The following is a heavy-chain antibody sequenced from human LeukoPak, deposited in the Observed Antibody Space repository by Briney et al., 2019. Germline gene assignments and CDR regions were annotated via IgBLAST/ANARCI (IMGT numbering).Heavy chain of an antibody. CDR1: GFSFSSSI. D-gene: IGHD1-26*01. Sequence: EASVKVSCKASGFSFSSSILQWVRQAPGQGLEWMGGIIPIFGTANYAQKFQGRVTITADESTSTAYMELSSLRSEDTAVYYCARLESIVGATYDYWGQGTLVTVSS. CDR2: IIPIFGTA. J-gene: IGHJ4*02. CDR3: ARLESIVGATYDY. V-gene: IGHV1-69*13.